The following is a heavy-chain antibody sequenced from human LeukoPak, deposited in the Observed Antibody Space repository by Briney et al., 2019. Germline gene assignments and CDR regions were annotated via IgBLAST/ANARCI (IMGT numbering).Heavy chain of an antibody. CDR3: ARGPRYYGSGSSYFDY. CDR2: INTNTGNP. J-gene: IGHJ4*02. CDR1: GYTFTSNA. Sequence: GASVKVSCKASGYTFTSNAMNWVRQAPGQGLEWMGWINTNTGNPTYAQGFTGRFVFSLDTSVSTAYLQISSLKAEDTAVYYCARGPRYYGSGSSYFDYWGQGTLVTVSS. D-gene: IGHD3-10*01. V-gene: IGHV7-4-1*02.